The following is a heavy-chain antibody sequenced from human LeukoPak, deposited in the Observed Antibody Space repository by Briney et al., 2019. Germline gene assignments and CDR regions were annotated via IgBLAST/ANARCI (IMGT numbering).Heavy chain of an antibody. CDR1: GFTVNSNY. Sequence: PGGSLRLSCAASGFTVNSNYMSWVRQAPGKGLEWVSVIDTGGSTYYADSVKGRFTISRDNSKNTVYLQMTSLRAEDTAVYYCAKTYYYDSSGYYLFDYWGQGTLVTVSS. J-gene: IGHJ4*02. D-gene: IGHD3-22*01. CDR2: IDTGGST. CDR3: AKTYYYDSSGYYLFDY. V-gene: IGHV3-66*01.